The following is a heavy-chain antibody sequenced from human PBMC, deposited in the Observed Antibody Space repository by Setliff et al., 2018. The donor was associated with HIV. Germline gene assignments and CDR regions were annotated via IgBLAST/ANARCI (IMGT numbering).Heavy chain of an antibody. Sequence: GGSLRLSCAASGFTFNTYWMHGVRQAPGKGLVWVSHSNSDGSSTTYADSVKGRFTISRDNAKNTLYLQMNSLRAEDTAVYFCARELPGPPGALDIWGHGTMVTVSS. CDR2: SNSDGSST. D-gene: IGHD7-27*01. J-gene: IGHJ3*02. CDR1: GFTFNTYW. V-gene: IGHV3-74*01. CDR3: ARELPGPPGALDI.